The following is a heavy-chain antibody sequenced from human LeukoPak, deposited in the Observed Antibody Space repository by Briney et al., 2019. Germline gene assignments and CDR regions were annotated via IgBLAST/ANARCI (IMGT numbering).Heavy chain of an antibody. Sequence: GRFTISRDNAKNSLYLQMNSLRAEDTAVYYCPRDLLGAGRRAFDIWGQGTMVTVSS. CDR3: PRDLLGAGRRAFDI. J-gene: IGHJ3*02. D-gene: IGHD6-19*01. V-gene: IGHV3-11*06.